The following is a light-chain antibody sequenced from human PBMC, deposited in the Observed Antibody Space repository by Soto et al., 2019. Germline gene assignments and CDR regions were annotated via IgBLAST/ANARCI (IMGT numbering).Light chain of an antibody. J-gene: IGKJ4*01. CDR3: QQYNAWPPLT. CDR1: QSITTN. V-gene: IGKV3-15*01. CDR2: GAS. Sequence: EKVLTQSPVTLSVSLGERATLSCRASQSITTNLAWYQQKPGQAPRLLIFGASNRATGIPSRFSGSGSGTEFSLTISSLQSEDSAIYYCQQYNAWPPLTFGGGTKVGI.